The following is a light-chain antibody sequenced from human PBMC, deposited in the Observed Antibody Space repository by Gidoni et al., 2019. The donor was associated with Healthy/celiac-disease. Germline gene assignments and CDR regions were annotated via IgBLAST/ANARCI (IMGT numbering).Light chain of an antibody. J-gene: IGKJ2*01. CDR1: QSISSY. CDR3: QQSYSTPYT. CDR2: AAY. V-gene: IGKV1-39*01. Sequence: IQMPQSPSSLSASVEDRVTITSRARQSISSYLTWYQQKPGKAPKLLIYAAYSLQSGVPSRFSGSGSGTDCTLTISSLQPEDFATYYCQQSYSTPYTFGQGTKLEIK.